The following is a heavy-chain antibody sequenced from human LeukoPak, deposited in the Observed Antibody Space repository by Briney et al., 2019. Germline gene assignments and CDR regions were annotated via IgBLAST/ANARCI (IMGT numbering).Heavy chain of an antibody. D-gene: IGHD3-10*01. V-gene: IGHV4-59*08. CDR2: IYYSGST. CDR3: ARLITMVRGVDDAFDI. CDR1: GVSISSYY. J-gene: IGHJ3*02. Sequence: SETLSLTCTVSGVSISSYYWSWLRQPPGKGLEWIGYIYYSGSTNYNPSLKSRVTISVDTSKNQFSLKLSSVTAADTAVYYCARLITMVRGVDDAFDIWGQGTMVTVSS.